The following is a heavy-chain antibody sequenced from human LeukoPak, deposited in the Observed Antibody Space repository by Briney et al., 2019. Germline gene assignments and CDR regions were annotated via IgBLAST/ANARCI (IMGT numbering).Heavy chain of an antibody. CDR2: INPSGGGT. Sequence: ASVEVSCKASGYTFTSYYMHWVRQAPGQGLEWMGIINPSGGGTSYAQKFQGRVTMTRDTSTSTVYMELSSLRSEDTAVYYCARGRLEQRHFDYWGQGTLVTVSS. D-gene: IGHD1/OR15-1a*01. J-gene: IGHJ4*02. V-gene: IGHV1-46*01. CDR3: ARGRLEQRHFDY. CDR1: GYTFTSYY.